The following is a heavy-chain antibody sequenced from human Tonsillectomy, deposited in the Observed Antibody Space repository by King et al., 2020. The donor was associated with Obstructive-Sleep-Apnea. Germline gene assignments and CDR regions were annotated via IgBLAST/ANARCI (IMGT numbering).Heavy chain of an antibody. CDR2: IYYSGST. CDR3: ATPGGIAAADNYAFDI. V-gene: IGHV4-59*01. D-gene: IGHD6-13*01. J-gene: IGHJ3*02. CDR1: GGSISSYY. Sequence: VQLQESGPGLVKPSETLSLTCTVSGGSISSYYWSWIRQPPGKGLEWIGYIYYSGSTNYNPSLKSRVTISVDTSKNQFSLKLSSVTAAGTAVYYCATPGGIAAADNYAFDIWGQGTMVTVSS.